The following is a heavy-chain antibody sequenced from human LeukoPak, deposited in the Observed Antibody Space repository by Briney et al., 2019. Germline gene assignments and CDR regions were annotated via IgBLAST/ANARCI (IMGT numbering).Heavy chain of an antibody. V-gene: IGHV3-11*01. Sequence: PGGSLRLSCAASGFTFSDYYMSWIRQAPGKGLEGVSYISSSGSTIYYADSVKGRFTISRDNAKNSLYLQMNSLRAEDTAVYYCAREGDYGHIRRIFDYWGQGTLVTVSS. D-gene: IGHD4-17*01. CDR1: GFTFSDYY. J-gene: IGHJ4*02. CDR2: ISSSGSTI. CDR3: AREGDYGHIRRIFDY.